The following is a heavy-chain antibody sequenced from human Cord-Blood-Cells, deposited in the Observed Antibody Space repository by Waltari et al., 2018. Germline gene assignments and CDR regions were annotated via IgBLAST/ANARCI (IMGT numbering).Heavy chain of an antibody. CDR1: GDTFTGSY. Sequence: QVPLVPSGAEVKKPGASVKVSCKASGDTFTGSYMQCLRQDPGQGLEWMGWINPNSGGTNYAQKFQGRVTMTRDTSISTAYMELSRLRSDDTAVYYCARGYSSSPSLNYAFDIWGQGTMVTVSS. CDR2: INPNSGGT. D-gene: IGHD6-6*01. V-gene: IGHV1-2*02. J-gene: IGHJ3*02. CDR3: ARGYSSSPSLNYAFDI.